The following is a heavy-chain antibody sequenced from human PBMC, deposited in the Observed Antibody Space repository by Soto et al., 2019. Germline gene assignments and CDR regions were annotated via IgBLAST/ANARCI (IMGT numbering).Heavy chain of an antibody. Sequence: PGGSLRLSCAASGFTFSSYAMSWVRQAPGKGLEWVSAISGSGGSTYYADSVKGRFTISRDNSKNTLYLQMNSLRAEDTAVYYCAKRPYDYVWGSYRSPDYWGQGTLVTV. J-gene: IGHJ4*02. CDR1: GFTFSSYA. D-gene: IGHD3-16*02. CDR2: ISGSGGST. V-gene: IGHV3-23*01. CDR3: AKRPYDYVWGSYRSPDY.